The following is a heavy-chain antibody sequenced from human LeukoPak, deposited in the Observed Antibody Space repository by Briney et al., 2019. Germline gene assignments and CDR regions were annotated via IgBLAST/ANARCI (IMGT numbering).Heavy chain of an antibody. D-gene: IGHD3-9*01. CDR3: ARGRYFDWLFSGFDY. V-gene: IGHV4-31*03. J-gene: IGHJ4*02. CDR1: GGSISSGGYY. Sequence: SETLSLTCTVSGGSISSGGYYWSWIRQHPGKGLEWIGYIYYSGSTYYNPSLKSRVTISVDTSKNQFSLKLSSVTAADTAVYYCARGRYFDWLFSGFDYWGQGTLVTVSS. CDR2: IYYSGST.